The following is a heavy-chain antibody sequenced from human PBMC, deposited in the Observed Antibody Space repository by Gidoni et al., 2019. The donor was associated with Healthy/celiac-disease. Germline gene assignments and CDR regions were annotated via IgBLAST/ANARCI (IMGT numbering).Heavy chain of an antibody. CDR3: ARHKPGAWGSYGVAYDY. CDR2: IYYSGST. V-gene: IGHV4-59*08. D-gene: IGHD1-26*01. CDR1: GGSISSYY. J-gene: IGHJ4*02. Sequence: QVQLQESGPGLVKPSETLSLTCTVSGGSISSYYWSWIRQPPGKGLEWIGYIYYSGSTNYNPSLKSRVTISVDTSKNQFSLKLSSVTAADTAVYYCARHKPGAWGSYGVAYDYWGQGTLVTVSS.